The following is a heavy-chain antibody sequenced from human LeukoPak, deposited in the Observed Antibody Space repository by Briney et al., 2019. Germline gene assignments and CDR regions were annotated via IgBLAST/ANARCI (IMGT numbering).Heavy chain of an antibody. J-gene: IGHJ4*02. D-gene: IGHD4-17*01. CDR3: ARSNNDGDYLGVGFDY. Sequence: AASVTVSFTASGYTFSIYAMNWVRQAPGQGLEWMGWINTNTGNPTYAQGFTGRFVFSLDTSVSTAYLQISSLQAEDTAVYYCARSNNDGDYLGVGFDYWGQGTLVTVSS. CDR1: GYTFSIYA. V-gene: IGHV7-4-1*02. CDR2: INTNTGNP.